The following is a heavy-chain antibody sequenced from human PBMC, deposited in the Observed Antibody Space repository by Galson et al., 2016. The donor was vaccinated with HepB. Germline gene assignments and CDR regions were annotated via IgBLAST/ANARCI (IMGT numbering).Heavy chain of an antibody. CDR3: SRDGIPSPQDIGGRLPPPYYYGMDV. Sequence: SLRLSCAASGFTFSNYGMHWVRQAPGKGLEWVALIWYDGSKKYYAESVKGRLTISSENSKNTLDLKMNSPRAEDTAVYYCSRDGIPSPQDIGGRLPPPYYYGMDVWGQGTAVTVSS. V-gene: IGHV3-33*01. CDR1: GFTFSNYG. J-gene: IGHJ6*02. D-gene: IGHD6-6*01. CDR2: IWYDGSKK.